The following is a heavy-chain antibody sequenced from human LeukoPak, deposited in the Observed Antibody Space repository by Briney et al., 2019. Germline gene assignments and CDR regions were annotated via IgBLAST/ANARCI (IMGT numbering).Heavy chain of an antibody. Sequence: GGSLRLSCAASGFTFSSYWMSWVRQAPGKGLEWVANIKQDGSEKYYVDSVKGRFTISRDNAKNSLYLQMNSLRAEDTAVYYCAKDAGEGSGWYYFDYWGQGTLVTVSS. CDR3: AKDAGEGSGWYYFDY. CDR1: GFTFSSYW. CDR2: IKQDGSEK. V-gene: IGHV3-7*03. D-gene: IGHD6-13*01. J-gene: IGHJ4*02.